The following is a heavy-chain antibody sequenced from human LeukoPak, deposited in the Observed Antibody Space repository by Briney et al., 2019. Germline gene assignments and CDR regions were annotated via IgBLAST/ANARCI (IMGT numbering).Heavy chain of an antibody. J-gene: IGHJ6*03. D-gene: IGHD3-10*01. CDR3: AKDSETYYFGSGRPGLSYYSYYMDV. CDR1: GGTFSSYA. Sequence: ASVKVSCKASGGTFSSYAISWVRQAPGQGLEWMGGIIPIFGTANYAQKFQGRVTITADESTSTAYMELSSLRSEDTAVYYCAKDSETYYFGSGRPGLSYYSYYMDVWGKGTTVTISS. V-gene: IGHV1-69*13. CDR2: IIPIFGTA.